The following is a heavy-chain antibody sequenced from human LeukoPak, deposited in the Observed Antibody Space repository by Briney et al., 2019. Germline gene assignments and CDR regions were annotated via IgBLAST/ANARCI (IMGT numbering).Heavy chain of an antibody. J-gene: IGHJ4*02. D-gene: IGHD2-15*01. CDR1: GLTFRRYW. Sequence: GGSLRLSCTAPGLTFRRYWMNWVRQAPGKGLEWVANIKPDGSATSYVDSVNGRFTISRDNVKNPVYLQMNSLRAEDTAVYYCAGGGGWVFYSWGQGTLVTVSA. V-gene: IGHV3-7*04. CDR2: IKPDGSAT. CDR3: AGGGGWVFYS.